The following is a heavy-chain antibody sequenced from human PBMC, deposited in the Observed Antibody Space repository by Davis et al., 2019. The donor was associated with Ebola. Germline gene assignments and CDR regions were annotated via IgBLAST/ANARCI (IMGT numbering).Heavy chain of an antibody. CDR2: IKSDGST. CDR3: ARSHCSGGSCPYYFGY. V-gene: IGHV3-74*01. Sequence: GESLKISCAASGFTVSSSYMSWVRQVPGKGLVWVSRIKSDGSTIYADSVKGRFTISRDNAKNSLYLQMNSLRAEDTAVYYCARSHCSGGSCPYYFGYWGQGTLVTVSS. CDR1: GFTVSSSY. J-gene: IGHJ4*02. D-gene: IGHD2-15*01.